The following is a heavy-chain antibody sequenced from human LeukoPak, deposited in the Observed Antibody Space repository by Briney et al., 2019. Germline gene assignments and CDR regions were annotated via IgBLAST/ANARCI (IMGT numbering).Heavy chain of an antibody. CDR2: ISGSGGST. J-gene: IGHJ3*02. D-gene: IGHD6-13*01. V-gene: IGHV3-23*01. CDR3: VKGGSSSWYAFDI. CDR1: GFTFSSYA. Sequence: GSLRLSCAASGFTFSSYAMSWVRQASRKGLEWVTTISGSGGSTYYADSMKGRFTISRDNSKNTLYLQMNSLRDEDTAIYYCVKGGSSSWYAFDIWGQGTMVTVSS.